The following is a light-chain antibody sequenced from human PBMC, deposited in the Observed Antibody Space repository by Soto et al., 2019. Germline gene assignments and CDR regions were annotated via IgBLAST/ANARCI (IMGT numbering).Light chain of an antibody. CDR3: SSYAGSNNLVV. CDR1: SSDVGGYNY. CDR2: EVS. Sequence: QSVLTQPPSASGSPGQSVTISCTGTSSDVGGYNYVSWYQQHPGKAPKLMIYEVSKRPPGVPDRFSGSKSGNTASLTVSGLQAEDEADYYCSSYAGSNNLVVFGGGTKVTVL. J-gene: IGLJ2*01. V-gene: IGLV2-8*01.